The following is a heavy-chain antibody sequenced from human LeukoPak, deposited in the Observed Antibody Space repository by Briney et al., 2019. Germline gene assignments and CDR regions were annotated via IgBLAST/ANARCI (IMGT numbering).Heavy chain of an antibody. D-gene: IGHD3-10*01. CDR3: AHFYGSGSYSFDF. Sequence: GGSLRLSCAASGFTFSTYGFHWVRQAPGKGLEWVAVIPYDGSHKDYADSVKGQFTISRDDSKNTLYLQMNSLRTEDTAVYYCAHFYGSGSYSFDFWGQGTLVTVSS. V-gene: IGHV3-30*03. J-gene: IGHJ4*02. CDR1: GFTFSTYG. CDR2: IPYDGSHK.